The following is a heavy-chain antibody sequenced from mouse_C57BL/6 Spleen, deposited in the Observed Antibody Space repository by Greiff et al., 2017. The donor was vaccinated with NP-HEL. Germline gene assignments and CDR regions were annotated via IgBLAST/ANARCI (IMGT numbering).Heavy chain of an antibody. D-gene: IGHD1-1*01. CDR2: INYDGSST. J-gene: IGHJ1*03. V-gene: IGHV5-16*01. CDR1: GFTFSDYY. CDR3: ARDAPHDYGSRDWYFDV. Sequence: EVQRVESEGGLVQPGSSMKLSCTASGFTFSDYYMAWVRQVPEKGLEWVANINYDGSSTYYLDSLKSRFIISRDNAKNILYLQMSSLKSEDTATYYCARDAPHDYGSRDWYFDVWGTGTTVTVSS.